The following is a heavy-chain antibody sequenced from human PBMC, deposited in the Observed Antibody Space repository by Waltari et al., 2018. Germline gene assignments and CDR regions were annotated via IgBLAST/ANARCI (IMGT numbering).Heavy chain of an antibody. CDR1: VASMTNYY. D-gene: IGHD1-1*01. CDR2: FFYSGAT. Sequence: QVQLQESGPGLVKPSAHLPLTGTVFVASMTNYYWIGVRQPPGKGLAWIGYFFYSGATTYNPSLKSRLTISVDTSNNQFFLKLTSVTAADTAIYYCTRTPYASGTYWGQGILVTVSS. V-gene: IGHV4-59*01. J-gene: IGHJ4*02. CDR3: TRTPYASGTY.